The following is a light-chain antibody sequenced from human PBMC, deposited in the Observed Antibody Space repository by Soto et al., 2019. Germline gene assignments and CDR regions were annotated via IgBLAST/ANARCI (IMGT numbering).Light chain of an antibody. CDR2: DVS. CDR1: INEVDGYNY. CDR3: NSYRSTSTRYV. J-gene: IGLJ1*01. V-gene: IGLV2-14*01. Sequence: QSVLTQPASVSGSPGRSITISCTGTINEVDGYNYVSWYQQHPGEATKLIVYDVSNRPSGVSHRFSGSKSGNTASLSISGLQAEDEADYYCNSYRSTSTRYVFGTGTKVTVL.